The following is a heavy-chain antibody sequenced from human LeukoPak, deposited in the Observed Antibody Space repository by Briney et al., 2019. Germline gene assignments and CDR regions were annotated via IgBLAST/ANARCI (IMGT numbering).Heavy chain of an antibody. J-gene: IGHJ3*02. D-gene: IGHD6-13*01. CDR2: ISSSGSTI. Sequence: GGSLRLPCAASGFTFNSYEMNWVRQAPGKGLEWVSYISSSGSTIYYADSVKGRFTISRDNAKNSLYLQMNSLRAEDTAVYYCARPYSSSWYRAFDIWGQGTMVTVSS. CDR3: ARPYSSSWYRAFDI. V-gene: IGHV3-48*03. CDR1: GFTFNSYE.